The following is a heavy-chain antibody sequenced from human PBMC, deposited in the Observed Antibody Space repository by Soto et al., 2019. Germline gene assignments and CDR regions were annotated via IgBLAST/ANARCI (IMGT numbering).Heavy chain of an antibody. J-gene: IGHJ6*03. V-gene: IGHV4-61*05. CDR1: GGSISSSSYY. CDR2: MYYTGST. CDR3: ARTKVAAGNYYYYMDV. Sequence: SETLSLTCTVSGGSISSSSYYWGWIRQTPGKGLEWIGYMYYTGSTSYNPSLKSRVTTSVDTSKSQFSLKLSSVTAADTAVYYCARTKVAAGNYYYYMDVWGKGTTVTVSS. D-gene: IGHD6-13*01.